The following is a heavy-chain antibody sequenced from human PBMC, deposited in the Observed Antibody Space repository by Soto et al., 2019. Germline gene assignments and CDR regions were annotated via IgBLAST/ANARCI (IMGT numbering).Heavy chain of an antibody. V-gene: IGHV3-23*01. CDR3: AKGRSTLPARRGPAAIPYYYYYMDV. D-gene: IGHD2-2*01. Sequence: GGSLRLSCAASGFTFSSYAMSWVRQAPGKGLEWVSAISGSGGSTYYADSVKGRFTISRDNSKNTLYLQMNSLRAEDTAVYYWAKGRSTLPARRGPAAIPYYYYYMDVWGKGTTVTVSS. J-gene: IGHJ6*03. CDR1: GFTFSSYA. CDR2: ISGSGGST.